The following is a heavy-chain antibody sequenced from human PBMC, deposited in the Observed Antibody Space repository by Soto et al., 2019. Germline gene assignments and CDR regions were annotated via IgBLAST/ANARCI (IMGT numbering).Heavy chain of an antibody. D-gene: IGHD2-2*01. CDR2: LSSSGGAT. CDR1: GFTFSSYA. V-gene: IGHV3-23*01. J-gene: IGHJ3*01. Sequence: PGGSLRLSCAASGFTFSSYAMSWVRQAPGKGLEWVSTLSSSGGATYYAGSVEGRFAISRDNSKNILFLQMNSLRAEDTAVYCCAKSEHCSTTSCYPDAFDFWGHGTMVTVSS. CDR3: AKSEHCSTTSCYPDAFDF.